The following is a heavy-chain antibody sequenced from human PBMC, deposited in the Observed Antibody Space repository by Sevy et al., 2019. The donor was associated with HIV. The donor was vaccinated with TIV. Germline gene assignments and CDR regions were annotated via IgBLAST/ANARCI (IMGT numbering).Heavy chain of an antibody. CDR2: IKSKTDGETT. Sequence: GGSLRLSCAASGFTFSSAWMTWVRQARGKGLEWVGRIKSKTDGETTDYAAPVKGRFTISRDDSKSTLYLQMDSLRTEDTAVYYCATRLPPQCDCPLDFWSQGALVTVSS. J-gene: IGHJ4*02. CDR1: GFTFSSAW. CDR3: ATRLPPQCDCPLDF. V-gene: IGHV3-15*01. D-gene: IGHD2-21*02.